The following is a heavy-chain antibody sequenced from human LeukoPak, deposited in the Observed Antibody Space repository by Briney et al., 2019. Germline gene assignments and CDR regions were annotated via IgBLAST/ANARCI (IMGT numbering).Heavy chain of an antibody. CDR1: GGSISSSSYY. J-gene: IGHJ4*02. V-gene: IGHV4-39*01. D-gene: IGHD6-19*01. CDR2: IYYSGST. Sequence: PSETLSLTCTVSGGSISSSSYYWGWIRQPPGKGLEWIGSIYYSGSTYYNPSLKSRVTISLDTSKNQFSLKLSSVTAADTAVYYCARGGRIAVAGTDYWGQGTLVTVSS. CDR3: ARGGRIAVAGTDY.